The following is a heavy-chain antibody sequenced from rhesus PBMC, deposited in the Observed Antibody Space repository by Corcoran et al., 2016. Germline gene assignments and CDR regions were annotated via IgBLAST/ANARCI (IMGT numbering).Heavy chain of an antibody. D-gene: IGHD1-44*01. J-gene: IGHJ4*01. CDR2: FDYPGVNS. Sequence: EMQLVGSGGGLATGGGSLRLSCAASGFPFSTYWLNWFRQTPEKWLAWISSFDYPGVNSYYSDSVKGRFPFSRDNSKNTLYLQMDSLRPEDAALYYCAKSGAYKRFDCWGQGVLVTVSS. CDR3: AKSGAYKRFDC. CDR1: GFPFSTYW. V-gene: IGHV3S42*01.